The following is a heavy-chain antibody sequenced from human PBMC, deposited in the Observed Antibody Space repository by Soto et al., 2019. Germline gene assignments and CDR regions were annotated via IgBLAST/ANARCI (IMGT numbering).Heavy chain of an antibody. J-gene: IGHJ4*02. D-gene: IGHD3-9*01. V-gene: IGHV1-2*04. Sequence: VASVKVSCKASGYTFTGYYMHWVRQAPGQGLEWMGWINPSSGGTNYAQKFQGWVTMTRDTSISTAYMEVTRLRSDDTAVYFCARGVDLVLVSELGSKLRYFDWSFDYWGQGTPVTVSS. CDR3: ARGVDLVLVSELGSKLRYFDWSFDY. CDR1: GYTFTGYY. CDR2: INPSSGGT.